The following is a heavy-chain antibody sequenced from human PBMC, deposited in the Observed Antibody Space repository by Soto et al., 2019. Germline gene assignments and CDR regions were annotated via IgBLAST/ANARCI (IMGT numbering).Heavy chain of an antibody. CDR1: GGSFSGYY. Sequence: PSETLSLTCAVYGGSFSGYYWSWIRQHPGKGLEWVGYIYYSGSTYYNPSLKSRVTISVDTSKNQFSLKLSSVTAADTAVYYCARAPHDWDYYYYYGMDVWGQGTTVTVSS. D-gene: IGHD3-9*01. V-gene: IGHV4-31*11. J-gene: IGHJ6*02. CDR2: IYYSGST. CDR3: ARAPHDWDYYYYYGMDV.